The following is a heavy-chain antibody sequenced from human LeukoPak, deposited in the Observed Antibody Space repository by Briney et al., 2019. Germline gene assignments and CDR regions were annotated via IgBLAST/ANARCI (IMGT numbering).Heavy chain of an antibody. CDR3: ATAASVVYYNWFDP. Sequence: ASVKVSRKASGYTFTGYYMHWVRQAPGQGLEWMGRINPNSGGTNYAQKFQGRVTMTRDTSISTAYMELSRLRSDDTAVYYCATAASVVYYNWFDPWGQGTLVTVSS. J-gene: IGHJ5*02. D-gene: IGHD1-14*01. V-gene: IGHV1-2*06. CDR2: INPNSGGT. CDR1: GYTFTGYY.